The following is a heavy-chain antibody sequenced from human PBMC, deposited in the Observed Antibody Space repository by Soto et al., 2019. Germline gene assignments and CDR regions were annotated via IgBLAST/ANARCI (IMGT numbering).Heavy chain of an antibody. V-gene: IGHV3-23*01. J-gene: IGHJ4*02. Sequence: GGSLRLSCAASEFIFSRFAMSWVRQAPGKGLEWVSAISDSGGDTYYADSVKGRFTISRDNSKNTLYLQMNSLRAEDTAVYYCAKGVEYSSSTHYFDSWGQGTLDTVSS. CDR3: AKGVEYSSSTHYFDS. CDR2: ISDSGGDT. D-gene: IGHD6-6*01. CDR1: EFIFSRFA.